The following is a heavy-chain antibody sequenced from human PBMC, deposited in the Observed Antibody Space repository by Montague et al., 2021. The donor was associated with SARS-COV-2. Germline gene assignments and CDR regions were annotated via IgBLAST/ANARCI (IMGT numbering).Heavy chain of an antibody. CDR3: ARNQGYHWNYPYNWFGP. CDR1: GGSISSSTYY. V-gene: IGHV4-39*01. D-gene: IGHD1-7*01. CDR2: IYYSGST. J-gene: IGHJ5*02. Sequence: SETLSLTCTVSGGSISSSTYYWGWIRQPPGKGLEWIANIYYSGSTYYNPSLKSRVTISVDTSKSQFSLKLSSVTAADTAVYYCARNQGYHWNYPYNWFGPRGQGTLVTVSS.